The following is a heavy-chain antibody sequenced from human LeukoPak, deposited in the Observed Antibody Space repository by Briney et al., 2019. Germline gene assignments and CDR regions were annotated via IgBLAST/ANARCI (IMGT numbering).Heavy chain of an antibody. CDR2: IRYDGSNK. CDR3: AKDLITMVRGVAVY. CDR1: GFTFSSYG. Sequence: GGSLRLSCAASGFTFSSYGMHWVRQAPGKGLEWVAFIRYDGSNKYYADSVKGRFTISRDNSKNTLYLQMNSLRAEDTAVYYCAKDLITMVRGVAVYWGQGTLVTVSS. D-gene: IGHD3-10*01. J-gene: IGHJ4*02. V-gene: IGHV3-30*02.